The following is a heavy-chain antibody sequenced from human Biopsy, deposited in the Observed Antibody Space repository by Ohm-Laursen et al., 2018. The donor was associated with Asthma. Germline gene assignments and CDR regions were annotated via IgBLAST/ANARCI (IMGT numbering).Heavy chain of an antibody. CDR3: ARAVDYSHYYGIDV. V-gene: IGHV1-18*01. Sequence: ASVKVSCKTSGYAFNSAGITWVRQAPGRGLEWMGWISVYNGNTKVAQKLQDRVTMITDTSTSTAYMELRSLRSDDTAVYFCARAVDYSHYYGIDVWGQGTTVTVS. D-gene: IGHD3-10*01. CDR1: GYAFNSAG. CDR2: ISVYNGNT. J-gene: IGHJ6*02.